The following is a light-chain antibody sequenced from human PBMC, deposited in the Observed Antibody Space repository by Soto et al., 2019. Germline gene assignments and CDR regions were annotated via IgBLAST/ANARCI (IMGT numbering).Light chain of an antibody. V-gene: IGKV3-20*01. Sequence: EIVLTQSPGTLSLSPGERATLSCRASQSASNNYLAWYQQKPGQAPRLLIYGASIRATGIPDRFSGSGSGTDFTLTITRLEPEDFAVYYCQRFGTSPPWTFGQGTKVDNK. CDR1: QSASNNY. CDR2: GAS. J-gene: IGKJ1*01. CDR3: QRFGTSPPWT.